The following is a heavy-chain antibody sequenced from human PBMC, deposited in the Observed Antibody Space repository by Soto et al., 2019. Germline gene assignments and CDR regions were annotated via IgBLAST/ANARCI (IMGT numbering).Heavy chain of an antibody. D-gene: IGHD2-8*01. J-gene: IGHJ3*02. CDR3: ARDPESGVNGPSDI. CDR1: GYTFINYD. CDR2: MNPHSGNT. V-gene: IGHV1-18*04. Sequence: ASVKVSCKASGYTFINYDINWVRQAAGQGLEWMAWMNPHSGNTSYAQKLQGRVTVTTDTSKSTVYMELRSLRSDDTAVYYCARDPESGVNGPSDIWGQGTMVTVSS.